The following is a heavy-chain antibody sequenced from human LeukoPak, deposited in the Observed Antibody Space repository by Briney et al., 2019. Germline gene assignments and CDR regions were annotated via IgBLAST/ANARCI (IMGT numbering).Heavy chain of an antibody. CDR2: IYTSGST. J-gene: IGHJ4*02. V-gene: IGHV4-61*02. D-gene: IGHD1-26*01. CDR1: GGSISSGSYY. CDR3: AGSPEGYFDY. Sequence: SETLSLTCTVSGGSISSGSYYWSWIRQPAGKGLEWIGRIYTSGSTNYNPSLKSRVTISVDTSKNRFSLKLSSVTAADTAVYYCAGSPEGYFDYWGQGTLVTVSS.